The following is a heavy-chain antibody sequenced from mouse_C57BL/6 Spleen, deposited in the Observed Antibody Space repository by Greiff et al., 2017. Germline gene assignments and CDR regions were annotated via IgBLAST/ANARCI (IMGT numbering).Heavy chain of an antibody. CDR2: ISYSGST. Sequence: EVKLMESGPGMVKPSQSLSLTCTVTGYPITSGYDRHWIRHFPGNKLELMRYISYSGSTYYNPTLKSRISITHDTSKNQFFLKLNSVTTEDTATYFCARNWDDAPFAYWGQGTLVTVSA. CDR3: ARNWDDAPFAY. D-gene: IGHD4-1*01. CDR1: GYPITSGYD. J-gene: IGHJ3*01. V-gene: IGHV3-1*01.